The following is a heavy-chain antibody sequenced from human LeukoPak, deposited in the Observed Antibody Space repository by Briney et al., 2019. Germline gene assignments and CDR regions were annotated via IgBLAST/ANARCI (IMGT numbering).Heavy chain of an antibody. CDR1: GFSLSTSGMR. CDR3: ARMAPTAHSSGYLFDY. Sequence: SGPALVKPTQTLTLTCTFSGFSLSTSGMRVSWIRQPPGKALEWLARIDWDDDKFYSTSLMTRLTISKDTSKNQVVLTMTNMDPVDTATYYCARMAPTAHSSGYLFDYWGQGTLVTVSS. CDR2: IDWDDDK. V-gene: IGHV2-70*04. D-gene: IGHD3-22*01. J-gene: IGHJ4*02.